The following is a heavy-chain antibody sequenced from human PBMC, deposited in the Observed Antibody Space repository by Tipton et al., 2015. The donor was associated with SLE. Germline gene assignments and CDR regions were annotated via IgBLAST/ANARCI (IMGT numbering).Heavy chain of an antibody. CDR3: ARQSYPGLVVYAHNWFDP. D-gene: IGHD2-8*02. V-gene: IGHV4-38-2*02. CDR2: IYHSGST. Sequence: TLSLTCTVSGYSISSGYYWGWIRQPPGKGLEWIGSIYHSGSTYYNPYLKSRVTISVDTSKNQFSLKLSSVTAADTAVYYCARQSYPGLVVYAHNWFDPWGHGTLVSVSS. CDR1: GYSISSGYY. J-gene: IGHJ5*02.